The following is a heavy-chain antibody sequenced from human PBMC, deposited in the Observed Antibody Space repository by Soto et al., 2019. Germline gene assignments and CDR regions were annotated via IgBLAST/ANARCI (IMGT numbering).Heavy chain of an antibody. CDR3: ARVEYYYDSSGSKLKVYNWFDP. V-gene: IGHV4-59*12. Sequence: PSETLSLTCTVSGVSISSYYWSWIRQPPGKGLEWIGEIYHSGSTNYNPSLKSRVTISVDKSKNQFSLKLSSVTAADTAVYHCARVEYYYDSSGSKLKVYNWFDPWGQGTLDTVSS. CDR2: IYHSGST. CDR1: GVSISSYY. J-gene: IGHJ5*02. D-gene: IGHD3-22*01.